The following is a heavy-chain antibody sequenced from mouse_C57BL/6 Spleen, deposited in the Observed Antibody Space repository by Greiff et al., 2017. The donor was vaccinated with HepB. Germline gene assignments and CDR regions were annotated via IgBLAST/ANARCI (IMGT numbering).Heavy chain of an antibody. Sequence: QVQLQQSGAELVRPGASVTLSCKASGYTFTDYEMHWVKQTPVHGLEWIGAIDPETGGTAYNQKFKGKAILTADKSSSTAYMELRSLTSEDSAVYYCTRGLLLRFSWFAYWGQVTLVTVSA. D-gene: IGHD1-1*01. CDR2: IDPETGGT. V-gene: IGHV1-15*01. CDR1: GYTFTDYE. J-gene: IGHJ3*01. CDR3: TRGLLLRFSWFAY.